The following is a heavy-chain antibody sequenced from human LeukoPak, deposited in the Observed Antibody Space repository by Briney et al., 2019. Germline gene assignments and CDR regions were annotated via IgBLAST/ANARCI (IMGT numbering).Heavy chain of an antibody. J-gene: IGHJ4*02. Sequence: GASVKASCKASGYTFTSYDINWVRQATGQGLEWMGWMNPNSGNTGYAQKFQGRVTMTRNTSISTAYMELSSLRSEDTAVYYCARGGGGDMNGYDPFDYWGQGTLVTVSS. CDR2: MNPNSGNT. V-gene: IGHV1-8*01. CDR1: GYTFTSYD. D-gene: IGHD5-12*01. CDR3: ARGGGGDMNGYDPFDY.